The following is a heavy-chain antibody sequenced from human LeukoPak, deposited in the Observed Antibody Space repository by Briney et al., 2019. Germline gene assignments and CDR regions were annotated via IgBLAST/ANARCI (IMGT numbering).Heavy chain of an antibody. D-gene: IGHD3-3*01. J-gene: IGHJ3*02. CDR1: GFTFSNYA. CDR2: ISYDASNE. V-gene: IGHV3-30-3*01. Sequence: PGRSLRLSCAASGFTFSNYAMHWVRQAPGKGLEWVTLISYDASNEYYADSVKGRFTISRDNSKNTLYLQMNSLRAEDTAVYYCARDRKGYDFWSGYPDAFDIWGQGTMVTVSS. CDR3: ARDRKGYDFWSGYPDAFDI.